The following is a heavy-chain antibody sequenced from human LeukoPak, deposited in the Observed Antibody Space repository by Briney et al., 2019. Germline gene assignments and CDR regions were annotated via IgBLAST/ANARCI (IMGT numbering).Heavy chain of an antibody. J-gene: IGHJ4*02. CDR3: AKALPTAYDFDY. V-gene: IGHV3-23*01. Sequence: PGGSLRLSCAASGFTFSSHAMSWVRQAPGKGLEWVSGISSGGSSAYYADSVKGRFTISRDNSKNTLYLQMNSLRAEDTALYYCAKALPTAYDFDYWGQGILVTVSS. D-gene: IGHD4-17*01. CDR2: ISSGGSSA. CDR1: GFTFSSHA.